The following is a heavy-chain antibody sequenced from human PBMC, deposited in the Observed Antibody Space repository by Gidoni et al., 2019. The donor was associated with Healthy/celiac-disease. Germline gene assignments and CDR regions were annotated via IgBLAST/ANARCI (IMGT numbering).Heavy chain of an antibody. Sequence: EVQLVESGGGLVQPGGSLRPSCAASGFTFSSYEMNWVRQAPGKGLEWVSYISSSGSTIYYADSVKGRFTISRDNAKNSLYLQMNSLRAEDTAVYYCARGGSAVYYYYGMDVWGQGTTVTVSS. CDR2: ISSSGSTI. J-gene: IGHJ6*02. CDR1: GFTFSSYE. CDR3: ARGGSAVYYYYGMDV. V-gene: IGHV3-48*03. D-gene: IGHD2-15*01.